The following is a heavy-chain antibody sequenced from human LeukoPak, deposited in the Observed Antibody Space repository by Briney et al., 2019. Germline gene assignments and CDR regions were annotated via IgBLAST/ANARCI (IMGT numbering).Heavy chain of an antibody. D-gene: IGHD3-10*01. V-gene: IGHV3-53*05. J-gene: IGHJ3*02. CDR1: GFTVSSNY. CDR3: AKEVYYGSGSRGAFDI. Sequence: GGSLRLSCAASGFTVSSNYMSWVRQAPGKGLEWVSVIYSGGSTYYADSVKGRFTISRDNSKNTLYLQMNSLRAEDTAVYYCAKEVYYGSGSRGAFDIWGQGTMVTVSS. CDR2: IYSGGST.